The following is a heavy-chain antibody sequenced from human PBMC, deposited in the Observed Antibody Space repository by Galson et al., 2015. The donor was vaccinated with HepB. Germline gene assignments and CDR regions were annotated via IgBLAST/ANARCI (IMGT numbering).Heavy chain of an antibody. Sequence: SVKVSCKASGYTFTSYAMHWVRQAPGQRLEWMGWINAGNGNTKYSQKFQGRVTITRDTSASTAYMVLSSLRSEDTAVYYCARLVVRGVYFDYWGQGTLVTVSS. CDR3: ARLVVRGVYFDY. D-gene: IGHD3-10*01. CDR1: GYTFTSYA. CDR2: INAGNGNT. V-gene: IGHV1-3*01. J-gene: IGHJ4*02.